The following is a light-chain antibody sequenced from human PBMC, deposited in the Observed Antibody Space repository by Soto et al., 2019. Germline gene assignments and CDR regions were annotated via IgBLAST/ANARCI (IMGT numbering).Light chain of an antibody. CDR2: AAS. V-gene: IGKV1-39*01. J-gene: IGKJ1*01. CDR1: QSISSY. Sequence: VQMTQSTSSLSASVGDRVTITCRASQSISSYLNWYQQKPGKAPKLLIYAASSLQSGVPSRFSGSGSGTDFTLTISSLQPEDFATYYCQQSYSTPLPFGQGTKV. CDR3: QQSYSTPLP.